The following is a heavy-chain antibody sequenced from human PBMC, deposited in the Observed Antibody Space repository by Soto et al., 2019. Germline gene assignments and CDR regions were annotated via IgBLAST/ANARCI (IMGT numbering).Heavy chain of an antibody. Sequence: ASVKVSCKATGYTSTDYYMHWVRQAPGQWLEWMGWVNPNSGGAKYAQRFQEWVTMTTDTAINTAYMELRRLKSGDTAVYYCTREMGSYFNYGMDVWGQGTTVTVSS. CDR2: VNPNSGGA. CDR1: GYTSTDYY. D-gene: IGHD2-8*01. V-gene: IGHV1-2*04. CDR3: TREMGSYFNYGMDV. J-gene: IGHJ6*02.